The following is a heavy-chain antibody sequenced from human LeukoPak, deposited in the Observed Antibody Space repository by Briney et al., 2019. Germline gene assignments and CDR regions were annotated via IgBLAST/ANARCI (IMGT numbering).Heavy chain of an antibody. Sequence: SETLSLTCTVSGGSVSSDSYYWSWIRQPPGKGLEWIGCIYYSGSTKYNPSLKSRISISVDTSKNQFSLKVSSVTAADTAVYYCARAIDDGSGQYSMDVWGQGTTVTVSS. V-gene: IGHV4-61*01. CDR1: GGSVSSDSYY. J-gene: IGHJ6*02. CDR3: ARAIDDGSGQYSMDV. CDR2: IYYSGST. D-gene: IGHD6-6*01.